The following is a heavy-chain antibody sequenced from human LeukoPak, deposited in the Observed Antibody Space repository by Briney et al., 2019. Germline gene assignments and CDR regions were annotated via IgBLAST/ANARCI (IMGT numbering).Heavy chain of an antibody. J-gene: IGHJ4*02. CDR3: ARGPGYGDYVGVPFDY. CDR2: INWNGGST. V-gene: IGHV3-20*04. CDR1: GFTFDDYG. D-gene: IGHD4-17*01. Sequence: GGSLRLSCAASGFTFDDYGMSWVRQAPGKGLEWVSGINWNGGSTGYADSVKGRFTISRDNAKNSLYLQMNSLRAEDTALYYCARGPGYGDYVGVPFDYWGQGTLVTVSS.